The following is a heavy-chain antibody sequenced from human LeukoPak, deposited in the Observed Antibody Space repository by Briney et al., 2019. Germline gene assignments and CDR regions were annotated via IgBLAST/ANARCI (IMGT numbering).Heavy chain of an antibody. CDR3: ARDSGELLYDYYYYGMDV. J-gene: IGHJ6*02. Sequence: GGSLRLSCAASGFTFSSYSMNWVRQAPGKGLEWVSSISSSSSYIYYADSVKGRFTISRDNAKNSLYLQVNSLRAEDTAVYYCARDSGELLYDYYYYGMDVWGQGTTVTVSS. CDR1: GFTFSSYS. D-gene: IGHD1-26*01. V-gene: IGHV3-21*01. CDR2: ISSSSSYI.